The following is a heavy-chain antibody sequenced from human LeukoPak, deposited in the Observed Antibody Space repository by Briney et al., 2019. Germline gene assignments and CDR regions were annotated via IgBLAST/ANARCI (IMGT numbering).Heavy chain of an antibody. CDR1: GFTFSDFF. J-gene: IGHJ4*02. CDR2: ISYRADTP. V-gene: IGHV3-11*01. CDR3: ASGYRSGYHY. D-gene: IGHD2-8*02. Sequence: GGSLGLSCVASGFTFSDFFMSWIRQAPGKGLEWISFISYRADTPYYADSVKGRFTISRDNAKNSVFLQMNSLRVEDTAVCYCASGYRSGYHYWGQGTLVSVSS.